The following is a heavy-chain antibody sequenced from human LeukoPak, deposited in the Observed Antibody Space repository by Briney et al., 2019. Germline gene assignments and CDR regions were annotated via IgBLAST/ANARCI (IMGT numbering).Heavy chain of an antibody. Sequence: ASVKVSCKASGYTFTSYGISWVRQAPGQGLEWMGWISAYNGNTNCAQKLQGRVTMTTDTSTSTAYMELRSLRSDDTAVYYCARAEDVLRYFDWLPNPDYWGQGTLVTVSS. V-gene: IGHV1-18*04. CDR2: ISAYNGNT. CDR3: ARAEDVLRYFDWLPNPDY. CDR1: GYTFTSYG. D-gene: IGHD3-9*01. J-gene: IGHJ4*02.